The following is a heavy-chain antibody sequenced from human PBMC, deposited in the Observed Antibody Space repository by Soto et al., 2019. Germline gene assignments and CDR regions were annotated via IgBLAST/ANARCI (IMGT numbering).Heavy chain of an antibody. CDR3: ARGRIVVVPAARHNWFDP. J-gene: IGHJ5*02. CDR1: GGSFSGYY. CDR2: INHSGST. D-gene: IGHD2-2*01. Sequence: SDTLSLTCAVYGGSFSGYYWSWFRQPPGQGLEWIGEINHSGSTNYNPSLKSRVTISVDTSKNQFSLKLSSVTAADTAVYYCARGRIVVVPAARHNWFDPWGQGTLVTVS. V-gene: IGHV4-34*01.